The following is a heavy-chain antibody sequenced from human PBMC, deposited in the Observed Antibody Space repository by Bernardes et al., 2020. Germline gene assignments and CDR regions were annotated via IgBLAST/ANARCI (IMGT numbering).Heavy chain of an antibody. D-gene: IGHD6-19*01. Sequence: TLSLTCTVSGGSINNYYWNWIRQPPGKGLEWIGYVFYSGTATYNPSLKSRVTISVDTSKNQFSLKLSSATAADTAVYYCARALRTSAVAGTFDYWGQGTLVTVSS. CDR2: VFYSGTA. CDR1: GGSINNYY. J-gene: IGHJ4*02. V-gene: IGHV4-59*01. CDR3: ARALRTSAVAGTFDY.